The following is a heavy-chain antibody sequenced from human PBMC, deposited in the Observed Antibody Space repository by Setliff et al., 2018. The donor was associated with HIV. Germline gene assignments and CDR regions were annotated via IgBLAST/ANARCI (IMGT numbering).Heavy chain of an antibody. V-gene: IGHV1-18*01. CDR3: ARVPYRSAWFSGGHDAFDV. J-gene: IGHJ3*01. CDR2: ISGYNGNT. Sequence: ASVKVSCKASGYTFTSYGISWVRQAPGQGLEWMGWISGYNGNTKYVQKYQGRVTMTTDTSTSKVYMELRTLRSDDTAVYYCARVPYRSAWFSGGHDAFDVWDQGTMVT. D-gene: IGHD6-19*01. CDR1: GYTFTSYG.